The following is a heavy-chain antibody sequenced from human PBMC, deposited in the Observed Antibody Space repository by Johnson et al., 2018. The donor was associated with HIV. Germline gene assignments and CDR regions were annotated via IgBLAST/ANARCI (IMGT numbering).Heavy chain of an antibody. V-gene: IGHV3-30*02. Sequence: QVQLVESGGGLIQPGGSLRFSCAASGFSFSSYGMHWVRQAPGKGLEWVAFIQYDGSNKYYADSVKGRFTISRDNSKNTLYLQMNSLRAEDTAVYYCAKPRSLWLEGAFDFWGQGTMVTVSS. CDR2: IQYDGSNK. J-gene: IGHJ3*01. CDR3: AKPRSLWLEGAFDF. D-gene: IGHD3-10*01. CDR1: GFSFSSYG.